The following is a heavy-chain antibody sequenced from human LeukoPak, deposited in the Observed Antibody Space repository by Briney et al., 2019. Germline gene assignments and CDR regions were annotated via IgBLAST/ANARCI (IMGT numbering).Heavy chain of an antibody. Sequence: GGSLRLSCAASGFTFSSYWLHWVRQAPGKGLVWVSRINSDGSSTSYADSVKGRFTISRDNAKNTLYLQMNSLRAEDTAVYYCARDRREPIAFDIWGQGTMVTVSS. D-gene: IGHD1-26*01. CDR2: INSDGSST. V-gene: IGHV3-74*01. CDR3: ARDRREPIAFDI. CDR1: GFTFSSYW. J-gene: IGHJ3*02.